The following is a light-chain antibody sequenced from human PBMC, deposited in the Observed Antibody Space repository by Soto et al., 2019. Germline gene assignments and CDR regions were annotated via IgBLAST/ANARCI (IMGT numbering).Light chain of an antibody. CDR3: CSYAGSSTFYV. V-gene: IGLV2-23*03. J-gene: IGLJ1*01. CDR2: EGS. CDR1: SSDVGSYNL. Sequence: QSVLTQPASVYGSPGQSITISCTGTSSDVGSYNLASWYQQHPGKAPKLMIYEGSKRPSGVSNRFSGSKSGNTASLTISGLQAEDEADYYCCSYAGSSTFYVFGTGTKVTVL.